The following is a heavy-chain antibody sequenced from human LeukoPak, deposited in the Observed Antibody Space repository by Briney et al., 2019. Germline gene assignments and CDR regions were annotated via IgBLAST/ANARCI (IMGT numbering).Heavy chain of an antibody. D-gene: IGHD6-13*01. CDR1: GGSFSGYY. CDR2: INHSGST. J-gene: IGHJ5*02. V-gene: IGHV4-34*01. CDR3: ARGGFGSRWYPNWFDP. Sequence: PSETLSLTCAVYGGSFSGYYWSWIRQPPGKGPEWIGEINHSGSTNHNPSLKSRVTISVDTSKNQFSLKLSSVTAADTAVYYCARGGFGSRWYPNWFDPWGQGTLVTVSS.